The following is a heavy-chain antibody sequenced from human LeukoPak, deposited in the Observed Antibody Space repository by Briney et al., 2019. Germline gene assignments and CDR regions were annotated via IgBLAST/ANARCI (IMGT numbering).Heavy chain of an antibody. CDR2: IIPIFGTA. D-gene: IGHD2-15*01. CDR3: ARGIVVVVAATQDYYYGMDV. J-gene: IGHJ6*04. Sequence: GSPVKVSCKASGGTFSSYAISWVRRAPGQGLEWMGGIIPIFGTASYAQKFQGRVTITADESTSAAYMELSSLRSEDTAVYYCARGIVVVVAATQDYYYGMDVWGKGTTVTVSS. V-gene: IGHV1-69*01. CDR1: GGTFSSYA.